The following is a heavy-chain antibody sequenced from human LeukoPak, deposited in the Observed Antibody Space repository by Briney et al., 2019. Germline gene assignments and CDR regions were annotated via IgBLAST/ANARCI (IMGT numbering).Heavy chain of an antibody. J-gene: IGHJ4*02. CDR2: FYYSRNT. CDR1: GDSISSSDNY. V-gene: IGHV4-39*01. CDR3: ARRAINSVMFDY. Sequence: SETLYLTCTVSGDSISSSDNYWGWIRQPPGKGLEWIGSFYYSRNTYYNPSLKSRVTISVDTSKNQLSLTLTSVSAADTAVYFCARRAINSVMFDYWGQGTLVTVSS. D-gene: IGHD3-16*01.